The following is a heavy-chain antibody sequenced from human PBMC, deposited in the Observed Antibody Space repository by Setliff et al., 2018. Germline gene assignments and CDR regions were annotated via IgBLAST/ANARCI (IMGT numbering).Heavy chain of an antibody. D-gene: IGHD3-22*01. CDR3: AKDAYDSSGYGGHYFDY. Sequence: PGGSLRLSCAASGFTFNMYGMHWVRQAPGKGLEWVASTRLDGNSKYYADSVKGRFTISRDNSKNTLYLQMSSLRAEDSAIYYCAKDAYDSSGYGGHYFDYWGQGALVTVSS. J-gene: IGHJ4*02. V-gene: IGHV3-30*02. CDR1: GFTFNMYG. CDR2: TRLDGNSK.